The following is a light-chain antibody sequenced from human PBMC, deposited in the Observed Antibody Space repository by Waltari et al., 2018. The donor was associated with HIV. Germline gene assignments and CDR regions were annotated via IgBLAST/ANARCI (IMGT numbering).Light chain of an antibody. J-gene: IGLJ2*01. V-gene: IGLV2-23*02. Sequence: QSALPQPASVSGSPGQSITISCTGTTSDIWTYNLFSWYHQYPGKAPKLLIYEVHKRPSGISNRFSGSKSGNTASLTISGLQAEDEAHYYCCSYAGSIIYVVFGGGTKLTVL. CDR3: CSYAGSIIYVV. CDR2: EVH. CDR1: TSDIWTYNL.